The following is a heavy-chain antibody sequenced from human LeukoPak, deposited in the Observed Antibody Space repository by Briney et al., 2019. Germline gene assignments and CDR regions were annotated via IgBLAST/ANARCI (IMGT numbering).Heavy chain of an antibody. D-gene: IGHD6-6*01. CDR3: ARHTLSSSGDEGDY. V-gene: IGHV4-59*01. J-gene: IGHJ4*02. CDR1: GGSISSYY. CDR2: IYYSGST. Sequence: PSETLSLTCTVSGGSISSYYWSWIRQPPGKGLEWIGYIYYSGSTNYNPSLTSRVTISVDTSKNQFSLKLSSVTAADTAVYYCARHTLSSSGDEGDYWGQGTLVTVSS.